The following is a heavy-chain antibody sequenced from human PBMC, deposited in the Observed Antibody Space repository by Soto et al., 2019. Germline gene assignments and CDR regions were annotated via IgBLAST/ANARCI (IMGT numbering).Heavy chain of an antibody. V-gene: IGHV4-4*07. CDR2: IDNSGST. CDR3: ARGGQDFWSGPFDY. J-gene: IGHJ4*02. Sequence: PETLSLTCTFSFGSITNYFCNWIRQPAGKGLEWIGRIDNSGSTDYNPSLKSRITMSADTSRNQFSLKLNSVTAADTAVYYCARGGQDFWSGPFDYWGQGALVTVSS. D-gene: IGHD3-3*01. CDR1: FGSITNYF.